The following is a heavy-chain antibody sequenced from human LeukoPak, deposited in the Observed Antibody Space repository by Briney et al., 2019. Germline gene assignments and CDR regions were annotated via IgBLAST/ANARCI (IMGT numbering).Heavy chain of an antibody. Sequence: PGGSLRLSCAASGFTFSDYYMDWVRQAPGKGLEWVCRTRNKANGYTTEYAASVRGSFTISRDNSKKSLYMQMKSLNTEDTAVDYCARSRTSGSYHFDSWGQGTLVTVSS. D-gene: IGHD1-26*01. CDR3: ARSRTSGSYHFDS. V-gene: IGHV3-72*01. J-gene: IGHJ4*02. CDR1: GFTFSDYY. CDR2: TRNKANGYTT.